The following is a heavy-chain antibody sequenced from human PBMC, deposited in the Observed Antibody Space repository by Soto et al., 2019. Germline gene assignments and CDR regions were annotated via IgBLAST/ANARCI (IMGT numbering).Heavy chain of an antibody. CDR1: GFTFSSYG. CDR3: ARFLLDYGDYPRGYYYYGMDV. J-gene: IGHJ6*02. D-gene: IGHD4-17*01. Sequence: GGSLRLSCAASGFTFSSYGMHWVRQAPGKGLEWVAVIWYDGSNKYYADSVKGRFTISRDNSKNTLYLQMNSLRAEDTAVYYCARFLLDYGDYPRGYYYYGMDVWGQGTTVTVSS. V-gene: IGHV3-33*01. CDR2: IWYDGSNK.